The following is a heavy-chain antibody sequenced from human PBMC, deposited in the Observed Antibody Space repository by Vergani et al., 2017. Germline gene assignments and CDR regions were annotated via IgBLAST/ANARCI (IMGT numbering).Heavy chain of an antibody. V-gene: IGHV3-30*02. D-gene: IGHD2-21*02. J-gene: IGHJ4*02. CDR1: GFTFSNFG. Sequence: QVQLVESAGGVVQPGGSLRLSCAASGFTFSNFGMHWIRQAPGKGLEWLAYIGKDGINTRYRDAVKGRFTVSRDNSKDILYLQMESLRRDDTALYYCAXYLRDSTDGLPDSWGPGTLVIVSS. CDR3: AXYLRDSTDGLPDS. CDR2: IGKDGINT.